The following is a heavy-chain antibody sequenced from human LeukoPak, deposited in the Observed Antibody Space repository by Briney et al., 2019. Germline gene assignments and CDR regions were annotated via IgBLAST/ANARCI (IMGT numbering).Heavy chain of an antibody. CDR1: GGSLSGYY. CDR3: ARAVGGSYYYYYYMDV. D-gene: IGHD1-26*01. J-gene: IGHJ6*03. V-gene: IGHV4-34*01. Sequence: PSETLSLTCAVYGGSLSGYYWSWIRQPPEKGLEWIGEINHSGSTNYNPSLKSRVTISVDTSKNQFSLKLRSVTAADTAVYYCARAVGGSYYYYYYMDVWGKGTTVTISS. CDR2: INHSGST.